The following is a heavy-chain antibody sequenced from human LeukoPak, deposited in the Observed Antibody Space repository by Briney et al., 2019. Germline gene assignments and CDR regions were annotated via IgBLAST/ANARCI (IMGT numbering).Heavy chain of an antibody. D-gene: IGHD3-22*01. Sequence: GGSLRVSCAASEFTFSIYWMTWVRQAPGKGLEWVANINQAGSQKNYLDSVKGRFTISRDNAKNSLYLEMDSLRADDTAVYYCARHYDSSGYSLDSWGQGTLVTVSS. CDR3: ARHYDSSGYSLDS. CDR1: EFTFSIYW. J-gene: IGHJ4*02. CDR2: INQAGSQK. V-gene: IGHV3-7*01.